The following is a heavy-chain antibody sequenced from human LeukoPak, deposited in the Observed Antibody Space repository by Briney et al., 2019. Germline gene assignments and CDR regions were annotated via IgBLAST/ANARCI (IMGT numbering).Heavy chain of an antibody. CDR3: ARVMYYDFWSGYYTGVDYYYMDV. Sequence: GASVKVSCKASGYTFTSYDINWVRQATGQGLEWMGWMNPNSGNTGYAQKFQGRVTMTRNTSISTAYMELSSLRSEDTAVYYCARVMYYDFWSGYYTGVDYYYMDVWGKGTTVTVSS. V-gene: IGHV1-8*01. D-gene: IGHD3-3*01. CDR2: MNPNSGNT. CDR1: GYTFTSYD. J-gene: IGHJ6*03.